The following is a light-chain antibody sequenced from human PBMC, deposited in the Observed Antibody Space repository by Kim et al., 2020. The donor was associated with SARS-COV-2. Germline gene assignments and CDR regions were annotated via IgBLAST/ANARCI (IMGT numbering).Light chain of an antibody. V-gene: IGKV1-39*01. Sequence: DIQMTQSPSSLSASVGDRVTITCRASQSISNFLNWYQQKPGKAPKFLIYAASSLQSGVPSRFSGSGSGTDFTLTISSLQPEDFATYYCQQTYSSPVTFGGGTKLEI. J-gene: IGKJ4*01. CDR2: AAS. CDR3: QQTYSSPVT. CDR1: QSISNF.